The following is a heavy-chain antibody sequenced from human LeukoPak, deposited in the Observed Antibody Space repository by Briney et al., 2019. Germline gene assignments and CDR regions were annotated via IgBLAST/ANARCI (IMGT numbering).Heavy chain of an antibody. Sequence: SETLSLTCTVSGGSISSYYWSWIRQPPGKGLEWIGYIYYSGSTNYNSSLKSRVTISVDTSKNQFSLKLSSVTAADTAVYYCARDQDIVATGGYFDYWGQGTLVTVSS. CDR2: IYYSGST. V-gene: IGHV4-59*12. D-gene: IGHD5-12*01. CDR3: ARDQDIVATGGYFDY. CDR1: GGSISSYY. J-gene: IGHJ4*02.